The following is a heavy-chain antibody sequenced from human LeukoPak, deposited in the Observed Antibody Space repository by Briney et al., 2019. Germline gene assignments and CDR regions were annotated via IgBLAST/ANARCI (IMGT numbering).Heavy chain of an antibody. J-gene: IGHJ6*03. CDR2: IGTAGDT. CDR3: ARAVGYIGGDYYYMDV. Sequence: GGSLRLSCAASGFTFSSYDMHWVRQATGKGLEWVSAIGTAGDTYYPGSVKGRFTISRENAKNSLYLQMNSLGAGDTAVYYCARAVGYIGGDYYYMDVWGKGTTVTISS. V-gene: IGHV3-13*01. D-gene: IGHD1-26*01. CDR1: GFTFSSYD.